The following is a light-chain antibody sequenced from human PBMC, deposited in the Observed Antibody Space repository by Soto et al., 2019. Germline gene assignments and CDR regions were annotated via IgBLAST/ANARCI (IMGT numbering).Light chain of an antibody. Sequence: EIVMTQSPATLSVSPGERATLSCRASQSVSSSLAWYQQKPGQAPRLLIYGASTRATGIPGRFSGSGSGTEFTLTISSLQSEDFAVYYCQQGITFGGGTQVEIK. CDR2: GAS. V-gene: IGKV3-15*01. J-gene: IGKJ4*01. CDR3: QQGIT. CDR1: QSVSSS.